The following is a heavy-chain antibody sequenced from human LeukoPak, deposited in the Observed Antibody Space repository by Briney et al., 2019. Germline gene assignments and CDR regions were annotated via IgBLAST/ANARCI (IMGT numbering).Heavy chain of an antibody. CDR1: GFTFSTYA. CDR3: AKDRGSGLPNYYYGMDV. V-gene: IGHV3-23*01. D-gene: IGHD6-19*01. CDR2: VSGDGAIT. J-gene: IGHJ6*02. Sequence: GGSLRLSCAASGFTFSTYAMSWVRQAPGKGLEWVSGVSGDGAITYYADSVKGRFIISRDNSKNTLYLQMNSLRAEDTAVYYCAKDRGSGLPNYYYGMDVWGQGTTVTVSS.